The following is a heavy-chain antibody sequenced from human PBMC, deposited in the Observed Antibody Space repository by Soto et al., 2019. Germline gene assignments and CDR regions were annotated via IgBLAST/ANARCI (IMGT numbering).Heavy chain of an antibody. J-gene: IGHJ3*02. V-gene: IGHV4-39*01. CDR2: VYYSGST. CDR1: GGSISSSSYY. Sequence: QLQLQESGPGLVKPSETLSLTCTVSGGSISSSSYYWGWIRQPPGKGLEWTGSVYYSGSTYYNPSLKSRVTISVDTTKNQFALKLSSVTAADTAVYYGARQVRGWHGYAFDIWVQGTMDTVS. D-gene: IGHD3-10*01. CDR3: ARQVRGWHGYAFDI.